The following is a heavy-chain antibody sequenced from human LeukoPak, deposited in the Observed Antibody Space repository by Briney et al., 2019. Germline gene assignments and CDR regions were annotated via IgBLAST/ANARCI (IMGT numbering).Heavy chain of an antibody. Sequence: SETLSLTCTVSGGSISSGSYYWSWIRQPPGKGLEWIGYIYYSGSTNYNPSLKSRVTISVDTSKNQFSLKLSSVTAADTAVYYCASYGGNDQSFDYWGQGTLVTVSS. CDR3: ASYGGNDQSFDY. J-gene: IGHJ4*02. D-gene: IGHD4-23*01. V-gene: IGHV4-61*01. CDR1: GGSISSGSYY. CDR2: IYYSGST.